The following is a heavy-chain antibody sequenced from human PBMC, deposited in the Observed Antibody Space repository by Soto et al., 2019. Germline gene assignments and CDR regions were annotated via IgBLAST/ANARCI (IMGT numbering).Heavy chain of an antibody. CDR1: GFTFGDYT. CDR3: TRGHCSSTSCSAFDY. D-gene: IGHD2-2*01. V-gene: IGHV3-49*03. J-gene: IGHJ4*02. Sequence: GGSLRLSCTASGFTFGDYTMSWFRQAPGEGREWVSFIRSKTYGGTTEYAASVKGRFTISRDESKSIAYLQMNSLKTEDTAVYYCTRGHCSSTSCSAFDYWGQGTLVTVSS. CDR2: IRSKTYGGTT.